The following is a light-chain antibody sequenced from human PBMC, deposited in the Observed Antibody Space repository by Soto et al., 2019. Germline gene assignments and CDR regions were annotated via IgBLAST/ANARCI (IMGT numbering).Light chain of an antibody. CDR2: TKD. J-gene: IGLJ1*01. V-gene: IGLV1-44*01. CDR1: SSNIGANS. CDR3: AAWDDSLNGYV. Sequence: QSVLTQPPSASGTPGQTVTISCSGDSSNIGANSVTWYRQLPGTGPQLLFFTKDQRRSGVSDRFSGSTSGTSASLAISGLQSEDEGDYYCAAWDDSLNGYVFGGGTKLTVL.